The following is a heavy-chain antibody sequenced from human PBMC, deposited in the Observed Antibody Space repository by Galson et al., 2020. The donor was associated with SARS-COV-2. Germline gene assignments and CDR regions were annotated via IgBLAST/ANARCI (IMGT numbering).Heavy chain of an antibody. CDR1: GFSFSDYW. CDR3: TRHSSGDY. Sequence: GGSLRLSCAASGFSFSDYWMHWVRKAPGKGLVWVSRINSYGNSPNYADSVRGRFTVSRDNAKNVLYLQMNSLRAEDTAVYYCTRHSSGDYWGQGTLVTVSP. V-gene: IGHV3-74*01. J-gene: IGHJ4*02. CDR2: INSYGNSP. D-gene: IGHD3-22*01.